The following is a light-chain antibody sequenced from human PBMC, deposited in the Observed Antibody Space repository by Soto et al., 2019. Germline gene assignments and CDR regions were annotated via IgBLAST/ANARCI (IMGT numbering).Light chain of an antibody. V-gene: IGKV3-11*01. CDR2: DAS. CDR1: QSVSSY. Sequence: EIVLTQSAATLSLSPGKRATLFCRASQSVSSYLAWYQQKPPQAPRLLLYDASNRATGIPARFSGSGSATDFTPTISSLEPQDFAVYYCQQRSNWPPITFGQGTRLEIK. J-gene: IGKJ5*01. CDR3: QQRSNWPPIT.